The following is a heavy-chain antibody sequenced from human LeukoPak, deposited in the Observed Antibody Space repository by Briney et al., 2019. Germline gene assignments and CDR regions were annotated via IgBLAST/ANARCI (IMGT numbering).Heavy chain of an antibody. J-gene: IGHJ3*02. D-gene: IGHD2-2*01. Sequence: SETLSLTRTVSGGSISSYYWSWIRQPPGKGLEWVGYIYYSGSTNYNPSLKRRVTISVDTSKNQFSLKLSSVTAADTAVYYCARLTTIVVVPAAHDAFDIWGQGTMVTVSS. CDR1: GGSISSYY. CDR3: ARLTTIVVVPAAHDAFDI. CDR2: IYYSGST. V-gene: IGHV4-59*01.